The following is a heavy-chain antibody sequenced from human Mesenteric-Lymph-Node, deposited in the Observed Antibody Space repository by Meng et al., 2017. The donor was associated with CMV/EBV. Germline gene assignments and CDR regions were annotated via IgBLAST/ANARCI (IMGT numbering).Heavy chain of an antibody. Sequence: CTGAGRSVSSGAYYGRWIPEPAVKGLEWIGYIYDSGSSNYNPSLKSRVTISVDTSKNQLSLKVSSVTAADTAVYYCARGYGRKKSFDYWGQGTLVTVSS. CDR2: IYDSGSS. CDR3: ARGYGRKKSFDY. V-gene: IGHV4-61*08. D-gene: IGHD1-26*01. CDR1: GRSVSSGAYY. J-gene: IGHJ4*02.